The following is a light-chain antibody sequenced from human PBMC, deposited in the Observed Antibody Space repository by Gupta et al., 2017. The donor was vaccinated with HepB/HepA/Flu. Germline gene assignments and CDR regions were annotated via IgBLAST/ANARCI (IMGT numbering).Light chain of an antibody. V-gene: IGLV2-23*02. CDR1: SSDVGSYNL. J-gene: IGLJ2*01. Sequence: SALAPPAPLSGSPGQSITLTCTGTSSDVGSYNLVSWYQQHPGKAPKLMIYEVSKRPSGVSNRFSGSKSGNTASLTISGLQAEDESYYYCCSYAGSTGVFGGGTKLTVL. CDR3: CSYAGSTGV. CDR2: EVS.